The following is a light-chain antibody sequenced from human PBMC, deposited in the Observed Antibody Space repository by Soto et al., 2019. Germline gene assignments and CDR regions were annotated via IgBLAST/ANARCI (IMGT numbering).Light chain of an antibody. V-gene: IGKV3-20*01. CDR1: QSVRSDY. Sequence: EIVLIQSPATLSLSPGERATLSCRASQSVRSDYLAWYQQKPGQAPRLHIYGASTRATGIPDRFTGSGSGTDFTLTISRLEPEDFAVYYCQQYGSSPRTFGQGTKVDIK. CDR2: GAS. CDR3: QQYGSSPRT. J-gene: IGKJ1*01.